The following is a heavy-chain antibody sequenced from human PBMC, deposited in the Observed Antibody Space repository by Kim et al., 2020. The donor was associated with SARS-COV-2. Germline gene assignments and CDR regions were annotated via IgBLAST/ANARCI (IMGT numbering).Heavy chain of an antibody. J-gene: IGHJ4*01. D-gene: IGHD3-3*01. Sequence: GGSLRLSCEVSGFTLSPYSMNWVRQAPGKGLEWVSYISGTGNTIYYADSVKGRFTISRDTAKNSLYLQMNSLRDEDTAVYYCARDGVGFTPTFDFWGHGALVTVSS. CDR1: GFTLSPYS. V-gene: IGHV3-48*02. CDR2: ISGTGNTI. CDR3: ARDGVGFTPTFDF.